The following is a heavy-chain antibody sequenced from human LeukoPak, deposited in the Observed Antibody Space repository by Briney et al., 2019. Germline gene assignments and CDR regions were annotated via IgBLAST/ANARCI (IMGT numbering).Heavy chain of an antibody. V-gene: IGHV1-46*01. CDR3: ARDLSIFGVVIMSKGWFDP. J-gene: IGHJ5*02. D-gene: IGHD3-3*01. CDR2: INPSGGST. Sequence: ASVKVSCKASGYTFTSYYMHWVRQAPGQGLEWMGIINPSGGSTSYAQKFQGRVTMTRDTSTSTAYMELSSLRSEDTAVYYCARDLSIFGVVIMSKGWFDPWGQGTLVTVSS. CDR1: GYTFTSYY.